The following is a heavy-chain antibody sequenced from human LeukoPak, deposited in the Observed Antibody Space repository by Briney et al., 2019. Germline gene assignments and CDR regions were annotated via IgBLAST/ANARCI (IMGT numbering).Heavy chain of an antibody. J-gene: IGHJ4*02. CDR2: ITPNSGGT. D-gene: IGHD3-10*01. V-gene: IGHV1-2*02. CDR1: GYTFTGYY. CDR3: ARDRGVRGVTTALGY. Sequence: ASVKVSYTASGYTFTGYYMHWVRQAPGQGLEWVGWITPNSGGTNYAQKFQGRVTMTRDTSISTAYMELSRLRSDDTAVYYCARDRGVRGVTTALGYWGQGTLVTVSS.